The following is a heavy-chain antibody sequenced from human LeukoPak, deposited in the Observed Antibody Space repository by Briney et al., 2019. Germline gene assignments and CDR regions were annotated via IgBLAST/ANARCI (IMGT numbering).Heavy chain of an antibody. CDR2: INHSGST. CDR3: ARGAGDCSSTSCYGYYYYYMDV. V-gene: IGHV4-34*01. D-gene: IGHD2-2*01. Sequence: SETLTLTCAVYGGSFSGYYWSRIRPPPGKGLEWIGEINHSGSTNYNPSLKSRVTLSVDTSNNKFSLKLSSVTAADTAVYYCARGAGDCSSTSCYGYYYYYMDVWGKGTTVTVSS. J-gene: IGHJ6*03. CDR1: GGSFSGYY.